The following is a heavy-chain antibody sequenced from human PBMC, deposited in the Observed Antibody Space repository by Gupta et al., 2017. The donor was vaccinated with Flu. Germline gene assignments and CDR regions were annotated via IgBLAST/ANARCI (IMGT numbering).Heavy chain of an antibody. CDR3: TRDWWGSLEY. D-gene: IGHD3-16*01. CDR2: INADATSI. V-gene: IGHV3-74*01. CDR1: GFTFSSYD. Sequence: EVQLVESGGGLVQPGGSLRLSCAASGFTFSSYDMHWVRQAPGKGLVWVARINADATSITYADSVEGRFTISRDNAKNTLFLQMNSLRVEDMAVYYCTRDWWGSLEYWGQGALVTVSS. J-gene: IGHJ4*02.